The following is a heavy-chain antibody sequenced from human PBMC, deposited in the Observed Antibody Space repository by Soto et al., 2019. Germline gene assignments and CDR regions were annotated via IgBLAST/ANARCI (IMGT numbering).Heavy chain of an antibody. J-gene: IGHJ4*02. Sequence: QVQLQESGPGLVKPSGTLSLTCAVSGGSISSSNWWSWVRQPPGKGLEWIGGISHSGSTNYDPSLQSRVTRSLDKSGNQVSLKLRSVTAAAAGVYYCAGYGSEYYFDYRGQGTLVTVSS. CDR1: GGSISSSNW. CDR3: AGYGSEYYFDY. V-gene: IGHV4-4*02. CDR2: ISHSGST. D-gene: IGHD6-25*01.